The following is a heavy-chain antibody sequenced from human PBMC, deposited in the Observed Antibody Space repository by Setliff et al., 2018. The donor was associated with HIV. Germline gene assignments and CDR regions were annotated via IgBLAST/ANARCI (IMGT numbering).Heavy chain of an antibody. CDR3: ARTLRAAAMGYFDY. D-gene: IGHD5-18*01. Sequence: LSLTCAVSGYSISSGYYWGWIRQPPGKGLEWIGSIYHSGSTYNNPSLKSRVTISVDTSKNQFSLKLTSVTAADTAVYYCARTLRAAAMGYFDYWGQGTLGTV. V-gene: IGHV4-38-2*01. CDR2: IYHSGST. J-gene: IGHJ4*02. CDR1: GYSISSGYY.